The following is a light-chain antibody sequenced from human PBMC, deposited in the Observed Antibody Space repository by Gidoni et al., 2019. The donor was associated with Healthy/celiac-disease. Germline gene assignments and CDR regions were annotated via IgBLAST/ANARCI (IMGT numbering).Light chain of an antibody. CDR1: QSVSSY. V-gene: IGKV3-11*01. CDR2: DAS. CDR3: QQRSNWHT. Sequence: EIVLTPSPATLSLSPGERATLPCRASQSVSSYLAWYQQKPGQAPRLLIYDASNRATGIPARFSGSGSGTDFTLTISSLEPEDFAVYYCQQRSNWHTFGQGTKLEIK. J-gene: IGKJ2*01.